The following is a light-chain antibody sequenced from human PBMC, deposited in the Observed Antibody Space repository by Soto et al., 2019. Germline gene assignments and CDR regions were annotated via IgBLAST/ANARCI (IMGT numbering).Light chain of an antibody. CDR2: TSG. CDR3: QQTYSTPYT. J-gene: IGKJ2*01. V-gene: IGKV1-39*01. CDR1: QRITTY. Sequence: IHMTQSPSSLSASVGDRVTISCRASQRITTYLNWYQQKPGEAPKLLISTSGTLQRGVPSRFSGSGSGTDFTLTINSLQRADFATYFCQQTYSTPYTFGQGTQLEIK.